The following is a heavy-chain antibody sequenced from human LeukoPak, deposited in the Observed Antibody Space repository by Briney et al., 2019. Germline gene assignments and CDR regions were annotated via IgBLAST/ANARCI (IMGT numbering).Heavy chain of an antibody. J-gene: IGHJ4*02. CDR2: ISGSGGST. CDR3: AKDHYDILTGYYFWYDY. D-gene: IGHD3-9*01. V-gene: IGHV3-23*01. CDR1: GFTFSSYA. Sequence: GGSPRLSCAASGFTFSSYAMSWVRQAPGKGLEWVSAISGSGGSTYYADSVKGRFTISRDNSKNTLYLQMNSLRAEDTAVYYCAKDHYDILTGYYFWYDYWGQGTLVTVSS.